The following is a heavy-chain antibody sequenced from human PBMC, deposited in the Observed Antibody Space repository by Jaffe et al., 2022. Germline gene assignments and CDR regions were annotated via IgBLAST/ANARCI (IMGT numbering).Heavy chain of an antibody. CDR3: ARELPIDGHNCCAFDF. Sequence: QVQLLQSGAEVKKPGASVKVSCKASGYTFTNYHIHWVRQAPGQGLEWLGMISISDSNTNYAHKFQGRVTMTRDTSTTTVYMDLTSLTSGDTAVYSCARELPIDGHNCCAFDFWGQGTLVTVSS. D-gene: IGHD2-21*01. CDR2: ISISDSNT. CDR1: GYTFTNYH. V-gene: IGHV1-46*01. J-gene: IGHJ3*01.